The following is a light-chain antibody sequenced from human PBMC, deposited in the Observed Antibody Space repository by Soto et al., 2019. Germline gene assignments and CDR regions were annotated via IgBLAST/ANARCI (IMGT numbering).Light chain of an antibody. CDR2: DAS. Sequence: EIVLTQSPATLSLSPGERATLSCRASQSVSSYLAWYQQKPDQAPRLLIYDASNTATGIPARFSGSVSGTDSALNIGNLEPEDFAVYYGQQRSNWPPYTFGQGTKLEIK. J-gene: IGKJ2*01. CDR1: QSVSSY. V-gene: IGKV3-11*01. CDR3: QQRSNWPPYT.